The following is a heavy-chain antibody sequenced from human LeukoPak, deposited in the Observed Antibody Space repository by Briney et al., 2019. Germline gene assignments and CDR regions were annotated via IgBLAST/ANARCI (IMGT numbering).Heavy chain of an antibody. CDR1: GFTFSSYW. J-gene: IGHJ4*02. CDR2: IRQDGSEK. V-gene: IGHV3-7*01. CDR3: ARALGYCSSTSCYGDFDY. D-gene: IGHD2-2*01. Sequence: GESLRLSCAASGFTFSSYWMTWVRQAPGKGLEWVANIRQDGSEKYYVDSVKGRFTISRDNAKNSLYLQMNSLRAEDTAVYYCARALGYCSSTSCYGDFDYWGQGTLVTVSS.